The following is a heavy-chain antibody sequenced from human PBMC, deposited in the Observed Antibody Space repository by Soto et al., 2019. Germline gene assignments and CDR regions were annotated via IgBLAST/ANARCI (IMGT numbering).Heavy chain of an antibody. V-gene: IGHV1-3*01. J-gene: IGHJ5*02. CDR2: INAGNGNT. CDR1: GYTFTSYA. Sequence: ASVKVSCKASGYTFTSYAMHWVRQAPGQRLEWMGWINAGNGNTKYSQKFQGRVTITRDTSASTAYMELSSVTAADTAVYYCARTLHPMMVRGTNWFDPWGQGTLVTVSS. D-gene: IGHD3-10*01. CDR3: ARTLHPMMVRGTNWFDP.